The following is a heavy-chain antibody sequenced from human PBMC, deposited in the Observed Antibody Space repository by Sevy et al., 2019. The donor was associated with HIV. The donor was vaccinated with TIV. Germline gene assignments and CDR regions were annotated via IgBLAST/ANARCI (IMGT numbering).Heavy chain of an antibody. V-gene: IGHV3-23*01. CDR3: AREGCTRPHDY. J-gene: IGHJ4*02. CDR1: GFAFYDYS. D-gene: IGHD2-8*01. CDR2: LSFGCGKI. Sequence: GGSMRLSCAASGFAFYDYSMSWIRQAPGKGLEWVATLSFGCGKINYADSVKGRFTISRDNSKNSLYLQMNNLRAEDTALYYCAREGCTRPHDYWGQGTLVTVSS.